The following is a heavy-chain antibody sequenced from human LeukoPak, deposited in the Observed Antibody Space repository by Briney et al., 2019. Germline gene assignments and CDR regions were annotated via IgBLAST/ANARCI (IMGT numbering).Heavy chain of an antibody. Sequence: GGSLRLSCAASGFTFSSYGMHWVRQAPGKGLEWVSVIYSGGSTYYADSVKGRFTISRDNSKNTLYLQMNSLRAEDTAVYYCARGYSSSWHDYWGQGTLVTVSS. J-gene: IGHJ4*02. D-gene: IGHD6-13*01. CDR3: ARGYSSSWHDY. CDR2: IYSGGST. CDR1: GFTFSSYG. V-gene: IGHV3-53*01.